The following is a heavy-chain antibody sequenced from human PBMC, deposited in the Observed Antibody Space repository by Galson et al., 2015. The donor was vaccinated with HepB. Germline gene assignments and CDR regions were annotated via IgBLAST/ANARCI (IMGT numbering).Heavy chain of an antibody. V-gene: IGHV3-7*01. Sequence: SLRLSCAASGFTFSSYWMSWVRQAPGKGLEWVANIKQDGSVIHYVDSVKGRFTISRDNAKNSLYLQMNRLRAEDTAVYYCASFGKQQLEGLDYWGQGTLVTVSS. CDR1: GFTFSSYW. D-gene: IGHD6-13*01. CDR3: ASFGKQQLEGLDY. J-gene: IGHJ4*02. CDR2: IKQDGSVI.